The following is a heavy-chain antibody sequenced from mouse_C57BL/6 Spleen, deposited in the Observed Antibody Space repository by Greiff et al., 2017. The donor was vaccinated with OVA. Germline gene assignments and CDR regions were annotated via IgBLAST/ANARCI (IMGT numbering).Heavy chain of an antibody. J-gene: IGHJ2*01. CDR1: GYTFTSYW. CDR3: ARELMAQATHFDY. D-gene: IGHD3-2*02. CDR2: IDPSDSET. V-gene: IGHV1-52*01. Sequence: VQLQQPGAELVRPGSSVKLSCKASGYTFTSYWMHWVKQRPKQGLEWIGNIDPSDSETHYNQKFKDKATLTVDKSSSTAYMQLSSLTSEDSAVYYCARELMAQATHFDYWGQGTTLTVSS.